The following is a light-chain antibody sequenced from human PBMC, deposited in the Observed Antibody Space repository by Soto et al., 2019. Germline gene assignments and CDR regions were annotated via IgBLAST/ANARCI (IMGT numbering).Light chain of an antibody. CDR1: QSVSSSY. V-gene: IGKV3-20*01. Sequence: EIVLTQSPGTLSLSPGERATLSCRASQSVSSSYLAWYQQKPGQAPRLLIYGATSRATGIPDRFSGSGSGTDFTLTISKLEPEDFAVYYCQQHESLSPYTFGQGTKLEIK. CDR2: GAT. J-gene: IGKJ2*01. CDR3: QQHESLSPYT.